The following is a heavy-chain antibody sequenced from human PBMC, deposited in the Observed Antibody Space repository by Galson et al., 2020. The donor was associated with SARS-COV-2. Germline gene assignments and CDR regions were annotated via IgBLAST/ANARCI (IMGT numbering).Heavy chain of an antibody. D-gene: IGHD3-10*01. CDR1: GFSLSDHY. V-gene: IGHV3-72*01. CDR2: SRDKGHSYTT. Sequence: QLGESLKISCVASGFSLSDHYMDWVRRSQGRGLEWIGRSRDKGHSYTTEYAVSMKGRFTISRDESKNSMYLQINSLKIEDTAEYFCGRGGSYSDPGSFPDYYYYYYGLDVWGQGTTVTVSS. CDR3: GRGGSYSDPGSFPDYYYYYYGLDV. J-gene: IGHJ6*02.